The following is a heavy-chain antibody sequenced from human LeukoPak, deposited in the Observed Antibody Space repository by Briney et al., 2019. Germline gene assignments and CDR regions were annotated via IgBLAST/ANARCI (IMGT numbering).Heavy chain of an antibody. CDR2: IYYSGST. J-gene: IGHJ5*02. CDR1: GGSISSSSYY. CDR3: ARDFWP. Sequence: PGGSLRLSCTVSGGSISSSSYYWGWIRQPPGKGLEWIGSIYYSGSTYYNPSLKSRVTISVDTSKNRFSLTLASVTVADTAVYYCARDFWPWGQGTLVTVSS. D-gene: IGHD3-3*01. V-gene: IGHV4-39*02.